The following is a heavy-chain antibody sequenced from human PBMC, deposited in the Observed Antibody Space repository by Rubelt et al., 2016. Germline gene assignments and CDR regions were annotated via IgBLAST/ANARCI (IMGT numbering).Heavy chain of an antibody. CDR2: INHSGST. Sequence: QVQLQQWGAGLLKPSETLSLTCAVYGGSFSGYYWSWIRQPPGKGLEWIGEINHSGSTNYKPSLKRRAPISVNPSRNQFSLKLSSVTAAETAVYYCARVRATVVTSCDYWGQGTLVTVSS. CDR1: GGSFSGYY. V-gene: IGHV4-34*01. D-gene: IGHD4-23*01. CDR3: ARVRATVVTSCDY. J-gene: IGHJ4*02.